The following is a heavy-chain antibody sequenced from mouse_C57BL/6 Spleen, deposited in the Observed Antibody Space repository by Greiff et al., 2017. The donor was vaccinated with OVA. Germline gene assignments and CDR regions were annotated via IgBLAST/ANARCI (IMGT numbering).Heavy chain of an antibody. CDR3: ARNYYGSSYDYFDY. CDR2: IHPNSGST. CDR1: GYTFTSYW. V-gene: IGHV1-64*01. Sequence: QVQLQQPGAELVKPGASVKLSCKASGYTFTSYWMHWVKQRPGQGLEWIGMIHPNSGSTNYNEKFKSKATLTVDKSSSTAYMQLSSLTSEDSAAYYCARNYYGSSYDYFDYWGQGTTLTVSS. J-gene: IGHJ2*01. D-gene: IGHD1-1*01.